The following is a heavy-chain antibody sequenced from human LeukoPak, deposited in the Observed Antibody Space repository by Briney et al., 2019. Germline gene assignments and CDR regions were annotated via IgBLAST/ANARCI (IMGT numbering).Heavy chain of an antibody. Sequence: GGSLRLSCVAPGFTFSSYGMSWVRQAPGKGLEWVSATSGSGGSTYYADYVEGRFTISRDNSKNTLYLQMDSLRAEDTAVYYCARDRSGGTMTTVMVAWGQGTPVTVSS. CDR3: ARDRSGGTMTTVMVA. J-gene: IGHJ5*02. D-gene: IGHD4-17*01. CDR1: GFTFSSYG. V-gene: IGHV3-23*01. CDR2: TSGSGGST.